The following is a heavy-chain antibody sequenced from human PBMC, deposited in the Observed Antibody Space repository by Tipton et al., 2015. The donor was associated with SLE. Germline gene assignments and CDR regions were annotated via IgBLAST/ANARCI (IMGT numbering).Heavy chain of an antibody. J-gene: IGHJ2*01. CDR1: GGSISSYY. CDR3: ARDYGYCSSTSCYPWYFDL. V-gene: IGHV4-59*01. Sequence: TLSPTCTVSGGSISSYYWSWIRQPPGKGLEWIGYIYYSGSTNYNPSPKSRVTISVDTSKNQFSLKLSSVTAADTAVYYCARDYGYCSSTSCYPWYFDLWGRGTLVTVSS. D-gene: IGHD2-2*01. CDR2: IYYSGST.